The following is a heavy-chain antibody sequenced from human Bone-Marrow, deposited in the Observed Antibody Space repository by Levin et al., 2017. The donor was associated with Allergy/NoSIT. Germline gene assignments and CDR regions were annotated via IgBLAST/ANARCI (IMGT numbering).Heavy chain of an antibody. D-gene: IGHD3-22*01. CDR2: FYIGGST. CDR3: ARHFKNYYDSSSFYPDR. V-gene: IGHV4-39*01. Sequence: SETLSLTCTVSGASIRDSTYYWGWIRRPPGKGLEWIGTFYIGGSTYYNPSLRSRVTTSVDTSKNQFSLRLNSVTAADTAVYYCARHFKNYYDSSSFYPDRWGQGTLVTVSS. J-gene: IGHJ4*02. CDR1: GASIRDSTYY.